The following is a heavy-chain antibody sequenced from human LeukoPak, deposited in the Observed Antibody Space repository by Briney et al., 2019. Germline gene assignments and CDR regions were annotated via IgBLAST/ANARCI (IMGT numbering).Heavy chain of an antibody. CDR2: IWYDGSNK. D-gene: IGHD6-6*01. CDR3: ARGPNSNWSGLDS. Sequence: GGSLRLSCAASGFTFSSYGMHWVRQAPGKGLEWVAVIWYDGSNKYYADSVKGRFTISRDNSKNTLYLQMNSLRAEDTAVYYCARGPNSNWSGLDSWGQGTLLTVSS. CDR1: GFTFSSYG. V-gene: IGHV3-33*01. J-gene: IGHJ4*02.